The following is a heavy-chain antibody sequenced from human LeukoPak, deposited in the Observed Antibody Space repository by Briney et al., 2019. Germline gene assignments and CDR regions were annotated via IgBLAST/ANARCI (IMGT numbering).Heavy chain of an antibody. Sequence: GGSLRLSCTASGFTFSSYWMSWVRQAPGKGLEWVANIKQDGSEKYYVDSVKGRFTISRDNAKNSLYLQMNSLRAEDTAVYYCAREAYYYDSSGYWYFDYWGQGTLVTVS. CDR1: GFTFSSYW. CDR3: AREAYYYDSSGYWYFDY. J-gene: IGHJ4*02. V-gene: IGHV3-7*03. D-gene: IGHD3-22*01. CDR2: IKQDGSEK.